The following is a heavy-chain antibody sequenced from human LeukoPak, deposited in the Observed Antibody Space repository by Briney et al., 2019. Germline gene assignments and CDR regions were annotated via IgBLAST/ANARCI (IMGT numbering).Heavy chain of an antibody. CDR2: ITYNGDIK. CDR3: ARDAQSGAHSDFDY. Sequence: GGSLRLSCAASGFTFRNYAVHWVRQAPGEGLEWGAVITYNGDIKYYADSVKGRFTISRDNSQNTVFLQKNSLRPEDTAVYYCARDAQSGAHSDFDYWGQGTLVTVSS. D-gene: IGHD1-26*01. J-gene: IGHJ4*02. CDR1: GFTFRNYA. V-gene: IGHV3-30-3*01.